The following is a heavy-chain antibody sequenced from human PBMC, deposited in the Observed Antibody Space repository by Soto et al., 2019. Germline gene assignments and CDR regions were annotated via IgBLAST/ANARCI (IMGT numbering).Heavy chain of an antibody. CDR3: AKDRRAGGNYGFYSDF. J-gene: IGHJ4*02. D-gene: IGHD1-7*01. CDR2: SSATGAGT. V-gene: IGHV3-23*01. CDR1: GFTFSSYG. Sequence: GGFLRPPRAAPGFTFSSYGMTWVRQAPGKGLEWVSFSSATGAGTYYADSVKGRFTISRDNSKNTLYLQMTSLRADDTAVYYCAKDRRAGGNYGFYSDFWGQGALVTVSS.